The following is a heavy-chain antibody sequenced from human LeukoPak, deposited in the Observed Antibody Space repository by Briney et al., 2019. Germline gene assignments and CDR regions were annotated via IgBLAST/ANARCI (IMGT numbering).Heavy chain of an antibody. D-gene: IGHD5-18*01. CDR2: ISSSSSTI. J-gene: IGHJ4*02. V-gene: IGHV3-48*04. CDR1: GFTFSSYS. Sequence: GGSLRLSCAASGFTFSSYSMNWVRQAPGKGLEWVSYISSSSSTIYHAGSVKGRFTISRDNAKNSLYLQINSLRGEDTAVYYCARDSGYRSVDYWGQGTLVTVSS. CDR3: ARDSGYRSVDY.